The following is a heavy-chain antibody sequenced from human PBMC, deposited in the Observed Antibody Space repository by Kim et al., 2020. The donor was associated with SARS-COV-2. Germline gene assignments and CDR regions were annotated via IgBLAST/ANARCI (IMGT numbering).Heavy chain of an antibody. CDR2: ISYDGSNK. J-gene: IGHJ4*02. Sequence: GGSLRLSCAASGFTFSSYGMHWVRQAPGKGLEWVAVISYDGSNKYYADSVKGRFTISRDNSKNTLYLQMNSLRAEDTAVYYCAKDQFPDGYSYGLDYWGQGTLVTVSS. V-gene: IGHV3-30*18. CDR1: GFTFSSYG. D-gene: IGHD5-18*01. CDR3: AKDQFPDGYSYGLDY.